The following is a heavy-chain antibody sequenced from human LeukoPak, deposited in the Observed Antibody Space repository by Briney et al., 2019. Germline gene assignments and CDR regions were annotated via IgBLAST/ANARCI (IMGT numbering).Heavy chain of an antibody. CDR2: INHSGST. V-gene: IGHV4-34*01. Sequence: SETLSLTCAVYGGSFSGYCWSWIRQPPGKGLEWIGEINHSGSTNYNPSLKSRVTISVDTSKNQFSLKLSSVTAADTAVYYCARGHKYCSSTSCSPNWFDPWGQGTLVTVSS. CDR3: ARGHKYCSSTSCSPNWFDP. CDR1: GGSFSGYC. D-gene: IGHD2-2*01. J-gene: IGHJ5*02.